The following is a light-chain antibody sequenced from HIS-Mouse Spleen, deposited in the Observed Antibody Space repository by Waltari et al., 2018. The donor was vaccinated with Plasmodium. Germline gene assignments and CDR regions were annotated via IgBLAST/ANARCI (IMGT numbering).Light chain of an antibody. CDR1: QSISSY. V-gene: IGKV1-39*01. Sequence: DIQMTQSPSSLSASVGDRVTITCLASQSISSYLNWYQQKPGKAPKLLIYAASSLQSGVPSRFSCSGSGTDFTLTISSLQPEDFATYYCQQSYSTPPTFGGGTKVEIK. CDR3: QQSYSTPPT. J-gene: IGKJ4*01. CDR2: AAS.